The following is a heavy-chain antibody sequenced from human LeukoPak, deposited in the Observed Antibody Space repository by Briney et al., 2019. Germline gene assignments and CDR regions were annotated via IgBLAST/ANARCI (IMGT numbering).Heavy chain of an antibody. J-gene: IGHJ5*02. CDR1: GGSFSGYY. D-gene: IGHD2-2*01. CDR2: INHSGST. CDR3: ARGYQLLSYFSYWFDP. Sequence: SETLSLTCAVYGGSFSGYYWSWIRQPPGKGLEWIGEINHSGSTNYNPFLRSRVTISVDRSKNQFSLKLSSVTAADTAVYYCARGYQLLSYFSYWFDPWGQGTLVTVSS. V-gene: IGHV4-34*01.